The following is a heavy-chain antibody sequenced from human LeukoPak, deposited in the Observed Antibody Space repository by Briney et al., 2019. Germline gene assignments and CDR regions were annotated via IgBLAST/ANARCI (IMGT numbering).Heavy chain of an antibody. CDR2: INHSGST. CDR3: ARGLLRYFDWLPVYFDY. J-gene: IGHJ4*02. D-gene: IGHD3-9*01. CDR1: GGSFSGYY. Sequence: SETLSLTCAVYGGSFSGYYWSWIRQPPGKGLEWIGEINHSGSTNYNPSLKSRVTISVGTSKNQFSLKLSSVTAADTAVYYCARGLLRYFDWLPVYFDYWGQGTLVTVSS. V-gene: IGHV4-34*01.